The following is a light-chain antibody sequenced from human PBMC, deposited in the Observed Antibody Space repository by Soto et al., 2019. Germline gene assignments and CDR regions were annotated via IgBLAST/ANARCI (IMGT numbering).Light chain of an antibody. CDR1: NSDVGGYDY. V-gene: IGLV2-14*03. CDR3: SSYSSSSTLV. Sequence: QSALTQPASVSGSPGQSITISCTGTNSDVGGYDYVSWYQQHPGKAPKLMIYDVSSRPSGVSNRFSGSKSGNTASLTLSGLQAEDEADYYCSSYSSSSTLVFGGGTKLPVL. CDR2: DVS. J-gene: IGLJ2*01.